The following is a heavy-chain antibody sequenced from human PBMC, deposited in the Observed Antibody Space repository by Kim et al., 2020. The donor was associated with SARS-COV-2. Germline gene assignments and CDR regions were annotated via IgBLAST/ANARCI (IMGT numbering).Heavy chain of an antibody. Sequence: ASVKVSCKASGYTFTSYGISWVRQAPGQGLEWMGWISAYNGNTNYAQKLQGRVTMTTDTSTSTAYMELRSLRSDDTAVYYCARDKYIAAAGGYGMDVWGQGTTVTVSS. CDR2: ISAYNGNT. D-gene: IGHD6-13*01. CDR3: ARDKYIAAAGGYGMDV. V-gene: IGHV1-18*01. CDR1: GYTFTSYG. J-gene: IGHJ6*02.